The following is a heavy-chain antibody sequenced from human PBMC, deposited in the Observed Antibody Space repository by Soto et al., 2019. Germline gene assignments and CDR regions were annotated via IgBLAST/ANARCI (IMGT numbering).Heavy chain of an antibody. D-gene: IGHD5-12*01. CDR2: IYPSGST. J-gene: IGHJ4*02. Sequence: SETLSLTCTVPGGSISGHAWIWVRQPAGRGLEWIGHIYPSGSTSYNPSLRSRVTMSLDTSNNQIFLNLTSVTAADTAVFYCVRGRSYSVYDFWGPGTLVTVSS. CDR1: GGSISGHA. V-gene: IGHV4-4*07. CDR3: VRGRSYSVYDF.